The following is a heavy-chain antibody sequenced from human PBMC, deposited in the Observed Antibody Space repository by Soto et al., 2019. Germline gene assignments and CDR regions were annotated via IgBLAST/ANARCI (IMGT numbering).Heavy chain of an antibody. CDR3: ASPGPYSGSYNY. D-gene: IGHD1-26*01. J-gene: IGHJ4*02. V-gene: IGHV3-72*01. CDR2: TRNKANSYTT. Sequence: PGGSLRLSCAASGFTFSDHYMDWVRQAPGKGLEWVGRTRNKANSYTTEYAASVKGRFTISRDDSKNSLYLQMNSLKTEDTAVYYCASPGPYSGSYNYWGQGTLVTVS. CDR1: GFTFSDHY.